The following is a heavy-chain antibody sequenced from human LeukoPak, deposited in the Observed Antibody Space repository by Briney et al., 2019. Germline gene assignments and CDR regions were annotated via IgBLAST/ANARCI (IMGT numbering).Heavy chain of an antibody. D-gene: IGHD3-16*02. CDR3: ARDNSVGDIAWWFDP. CDR1: GYTFTSHY. CDR2: INPSGSST. J-gene: IGHJ5*02. V-gene: IGHV1-46*01. Sequence: GSVKVSCKASGYTFTSHYMHWVRQAPGQGLEWMGLINPSGSSTLYAQKFQGRVTMTRDMSTTTDYMELSSLRSGDTAVYYCARDNSVGDIAWWFDPWGQGTLVTVSS.